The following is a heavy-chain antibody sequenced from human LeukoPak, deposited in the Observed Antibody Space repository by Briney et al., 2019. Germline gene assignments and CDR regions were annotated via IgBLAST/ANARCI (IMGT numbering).Heavy chain of an antibody. V-gene: IGHV3-23*01. Sequence: GGSLRLSCEASGFTFSSVAMSWVRQAPGKGLECVSVISNSGGRTYYADSVKGRFTISRDNSKNTLYLQMHSLRAEDTALYYCANELLIQVNTFDSWGQGTLVTVSS. D-gene: IGHD1/OR15-1a*01. CDR1: GFTFSSVA. CDR2: ISNSGGRT. CDR3: ANELLIQVNTFDS. J-gene: IGHJ4*02.